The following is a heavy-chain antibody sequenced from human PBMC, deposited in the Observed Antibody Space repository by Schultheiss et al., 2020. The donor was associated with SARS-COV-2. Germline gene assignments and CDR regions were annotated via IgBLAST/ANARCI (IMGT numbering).Heavy chain of an antibody. Sequence: SETLSLTCTVSGGSISSSSYYWGWIRQPPGKGLEWIGSIYYSGSTYYNPSLKSRVTISVDTSKNQFSLKLSSVTAADTAVYYCARHATIAARYWFDPWGQGTLVTVSS. J-gene: IGHJ5*02. CDR1: GGSISSSSYY. V-gene: IGHV4-39*01. D-gene: IGHD6-6*01. CDR3: ARHATIAARYWFDP. CDR2: IYYSGST.